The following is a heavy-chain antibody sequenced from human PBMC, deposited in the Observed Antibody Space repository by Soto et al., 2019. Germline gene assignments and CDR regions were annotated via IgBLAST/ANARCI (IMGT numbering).Heavy chain of an antibody. CDR2: IKGKTDGGTT. J-gene: IGHJ6*03. CDR1: GFTFSNAW. V-gene: IGHV3-15*01. CDR3: TTDRDCSGGSCYGIYYYYYMDV. D-gene: IGHD2-15*01. Sequence: GGSLRLSCAASGFTFSNAWMSWVRQAPGKGLEWVGRIKGKTDGGTTDYAAPVKGRFTISRDDLKNTLYLQMNSLKTEDTAVYYCTTDRDCSGGSCYGIYYYYYMDVWGKGTTVTVS.